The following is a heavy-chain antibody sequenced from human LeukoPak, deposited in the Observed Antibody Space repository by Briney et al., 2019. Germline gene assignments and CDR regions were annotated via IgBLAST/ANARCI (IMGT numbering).Heavy chain of an antibody. J-gene: IGHJ4*02. CDR2: INHSGST. Sequence: SETLSLTCAVYGGSFSGYYWSWIRQPPGKGLEWIGEINHSGSTNYNPSLKSRVTTSVDTSKNQFSLKLSSVTAADTAVYYCARAVVVPAAHIDYWGQGTLVTVSS. V-gene: IGHV4-34*01. D-gene: IGHD2-2*01. CDR1: GGSFSGYY. CDR3: ARAVVVPAAHIDY.